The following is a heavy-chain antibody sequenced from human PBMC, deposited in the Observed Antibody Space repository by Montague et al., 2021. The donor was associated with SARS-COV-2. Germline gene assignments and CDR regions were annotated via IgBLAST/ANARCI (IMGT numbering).Heavy chain of an antibody. Sequence: SETLSLTCTVSGGSISSNYWNWIWQPPGKGLEWIAYMNYSGSTNYNPYLKSRVTISVDTSKNQFSLKLSSVTAADTAVYYCVRSRENCNILTGYPYYFDYWGQGTLVTVSS. V-gene: IGHV4-59*01. CDR3: VRSRENCNILTGYPYYFDY. CDR2: MNYSGST. CDR1: GGSISSNY. J-gene: IGHJ4*02. D-gene: IGHD3-9*01.